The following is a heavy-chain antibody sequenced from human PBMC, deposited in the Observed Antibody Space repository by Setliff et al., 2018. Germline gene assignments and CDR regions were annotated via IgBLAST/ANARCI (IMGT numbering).Heavy chain of an antibody. J-gene: IGHJ4*02. D-gene: IGHD6-19*01. V-gene: IGHV3-64*04. CDR1: GFTFSSYA. Sequence: GGSLRLSCATSGFTFSSYAMSWVRQAPVRGLEYVSAISNDGRRTYYTDSVKGRFTISRDNANHSLHLQMNSLRAEDTAVYFCATKAVAGTGGQGTLVTVSS. CDR2: ISNDGRRT. CDR3: ATKAVAGT.